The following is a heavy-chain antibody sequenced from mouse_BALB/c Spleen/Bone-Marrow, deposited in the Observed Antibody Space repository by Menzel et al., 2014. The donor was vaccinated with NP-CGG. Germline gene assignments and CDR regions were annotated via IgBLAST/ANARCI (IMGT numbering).Heavy chain of an antibody. CDR1: GFTSSSFG. CDR2: ISSGSSTI. J-gene: IGHJ2*01. Sequence: EVKLVESGGGLVQPGGSRKLSCAASGFTSSSFGMHWVRQAPERGLEWVAYISSGSSTILYADTVKGRFTISRDNPKNTLFLQMTSLRSEDTAMYYCARGGNWEDFDYWGQGTTLTVSS. V-gene: IGHV5-17*02. D-gene: IGHD4-1*01. CDR3: ARGGNWEDFDY.